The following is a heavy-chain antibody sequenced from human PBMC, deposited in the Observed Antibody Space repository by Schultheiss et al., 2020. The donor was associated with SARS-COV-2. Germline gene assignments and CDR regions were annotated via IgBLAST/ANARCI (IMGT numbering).Heavy chain of an antibody. D-gene: IGHD2-2*02. V-gene: IGHV3-11*04. CDR1: GFTFSDYY. J-gene: IGHJ6*03. Sequence: GGSLRLSCAASGFTFSDYYMSWIRQAPGKGLEWVSYITPSGNTIYYAGSVKGRFTISRDNAKNTLYLQMNSLRAEDTAVYYCAREGCSSTSCYTLMDYYYMDVWGKGTTVTVSS. CDR3: AREGCSSTSCYTLMDYYYMDV. CDR2: ITPSGNTI.